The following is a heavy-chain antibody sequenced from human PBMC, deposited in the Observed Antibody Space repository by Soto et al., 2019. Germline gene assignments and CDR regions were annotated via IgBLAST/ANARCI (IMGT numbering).Heavy chain of an antibody. CDR3: ATGRVYFGSEY. D-gene: IGHD3-10*01. V-gene: IGHV4-59*01. J-gene: IGHJ4*02. Sequence: QGQLQESGPGLVKPLETLSLTCTVPGGSITSYYWSWVWQPPGKGLEWIGYIYYNGNINYNPSLKSRLTISLDTSKNQFSLRLSSVTAADTAVYYCATGRVYFGSEYWGQGTLVTVSS. CDR2: IYYNGNI. CDR1: GGSITSYY.